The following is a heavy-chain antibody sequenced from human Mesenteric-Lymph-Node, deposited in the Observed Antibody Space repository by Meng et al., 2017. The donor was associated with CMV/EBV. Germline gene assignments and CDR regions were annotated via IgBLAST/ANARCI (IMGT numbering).Heavy chain of an antibody. CDR2: ISRDGTTM. CDR3: ARDWAGYFYGMDV. D-gene: IGHD1-14*01. V-gene: IGHV3-48*03. Sequence: GESLKISCAASGFSFSDYEMNWVRQAPGKGLEWISFISRDGTTMYYADSVEGRFTISRDNAQNSLYLQMNSLRAEDTAVYYCARDWAGYFYGMDVWGQGTTVTVSS. J-gene: IGHJ6*02. CDR1: GFSFSDYE.